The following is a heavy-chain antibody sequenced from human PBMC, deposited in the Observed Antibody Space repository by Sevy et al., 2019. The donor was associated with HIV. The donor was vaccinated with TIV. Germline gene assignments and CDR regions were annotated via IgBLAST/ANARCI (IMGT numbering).Heavy chain of an antibody. CDR2: IHSDDTT. J-gene: IGHJ4*02. CDR1: GFTANSTY. CDR3: ARGKSGYGYALNY. D-gene: IGHD5-18*01. V-gene: IGHV3-66*01. Sequence: GGSLNLSFQAFGFTANSTYLTGFRQAPGKGLEGVSVIHSDDTTYHADSVKDRFTISRDNFKNTLYLHMSSLRAEDTAVYYCARGKSGYGYALNYWGQGTLVTVSS.